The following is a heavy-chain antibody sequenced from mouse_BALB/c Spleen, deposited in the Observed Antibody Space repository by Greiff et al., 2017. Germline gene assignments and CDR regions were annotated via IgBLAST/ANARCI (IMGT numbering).Heavy chain of an antibody. D-gene: IGHD3-3*01. CDR3: AKNRGFGGTNYYFDH. Sequence: QVQLQQSGPSLVQPSQSLSITCTVSGFSLTSYGVHWVRQSPGKGLEWLGVIWRGGSTDYNAAFMSRLSITKDNSKSQVFFKMNSLQADDTAIYYWAKNRGFGGTNYYFDHWGPGTTLPGSS. CDR2: IWRGGST. CDR1: GFSLTSYG. V-gene: IGHV2-5-1*01. J-gene: IGHJ2*01.